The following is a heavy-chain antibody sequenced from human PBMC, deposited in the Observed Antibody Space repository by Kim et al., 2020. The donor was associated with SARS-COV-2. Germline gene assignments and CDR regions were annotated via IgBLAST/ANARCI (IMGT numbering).Heavy chain of an antibody. J-gene: IGHJ4*02. CDR3: ARDYFEAAAAAPTWYGY. CDR2: VSAYNGNT. Sequence: ASVKVSCKASGYTFTSYGISWVRQAPGQGLEWMGWVSAYNGNTNYAQKLQGRVTMTTDTSTSTAYMELRSLRSDDTAVYYCARDYFEAAAAAPTWYGYWGQGTLVTVSS. D-gene: IGHD6-13*01. CDR1: GYTFTSYG. V-gene: IGHV1-18*01.